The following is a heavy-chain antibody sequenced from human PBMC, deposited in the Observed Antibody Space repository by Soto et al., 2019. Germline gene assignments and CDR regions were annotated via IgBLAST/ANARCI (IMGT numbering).Heavy chain of an antibody. CDR1: GFSLSRYW. Sequence: PGRSLRLSGAASGFSLSRYWMSWVRQAPGKGLEWVSGIRGFSPYTFYAESVKGRFTISRDNAKNSLYLQMNSLRAEDTAVYYCARDRGYDAHDYYYNAMDVWGQGTTVTVSS. V-gene: IGHV3-21*01. D-gene: IGHD3-10*01. CDR3: ARDRGYDAHDYYYNAMDV. J-gene: IGHJ6*02. CDR2: IRGFSPYT.